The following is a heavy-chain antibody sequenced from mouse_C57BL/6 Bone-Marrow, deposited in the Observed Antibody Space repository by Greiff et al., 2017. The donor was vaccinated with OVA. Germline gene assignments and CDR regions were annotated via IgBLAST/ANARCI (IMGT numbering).Heavy chain of an antibody. Sequence: DVHLVESGGGLVKPGGSLKLSCAASGFTFSDYGMHWVRQAPEKGLEWVAYISSGSSTIYYADTVKGRFTISRDNAKNTLFLQMTSLRSEDTAMDYCARNYDYGYFDDWGQGTTLTVAS. CDR3: ARNYDYGYFDD. V-gene: IGHV5-17*01. CDR2: ISSGSSTI. CDR1: GFTFSDYG. D-gene: IGHD2-4*01. J-gene: IGHJ2*01.